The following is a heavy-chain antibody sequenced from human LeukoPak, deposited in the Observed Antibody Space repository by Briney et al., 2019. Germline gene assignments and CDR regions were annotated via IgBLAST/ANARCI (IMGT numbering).Heavy chain of an antibody. Sequence: GGSLRLSCAASGFTFNTYAMNWVRQAPGKGLEWVSSISSSSDFIAYADSVRGRFTISRDKAKNSLFLQMNSLRADDTALYYCASELGIVGGRRNDCWGQGALVTVSS. CDR2: ISSSSDFI. V-gene: IGHV3-21*01. CDR1: GFTFNTYA. J-gene: IGHJ4*02. D-gene: IGHD1-26*01. CDR3: ASELGIVGGRRNDC.